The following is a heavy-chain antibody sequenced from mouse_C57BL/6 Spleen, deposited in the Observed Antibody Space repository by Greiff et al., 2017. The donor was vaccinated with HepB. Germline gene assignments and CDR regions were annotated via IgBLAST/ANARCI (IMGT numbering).Heavy chain of an antibody. CDR1: GYAFSSSW. V-gene: IGHV1-82*01. Sequence: VQLQQSGPELVKPGASVKISCKASGYAFSSSWMNWVKQRPGKGLEWIGRIYPGDGDTNYNGKFKGKATLTADKSSSTAYMQLSSLTSEDSAVYFCESRQLRLRDAMDYWGQGTSVTVSS. CDR3: ESRQLRLRDAMDY. D-gene: IGHD3-2*02. J-gene: IGHJ4*01. CDR2: IYPGDGDT.